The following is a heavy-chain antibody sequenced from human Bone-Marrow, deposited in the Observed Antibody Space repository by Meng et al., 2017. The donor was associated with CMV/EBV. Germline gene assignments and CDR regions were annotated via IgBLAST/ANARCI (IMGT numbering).Heavy chain of an antibody. D-gene: IGHD3-16*02. Sequence: GGSRRLSCVGSGFTFSNYWMSWIRQAPGKGLEWVAHIKTDGSERFHVDSVEGRFTISRDNAKNSVYLQMNYLRAEDTAVYYCARGYPEFEPWGQGTLVTVSS. CDR3: ARGYPEFEP. CDR2: IKTDGSER. J-gene: IGHJ5*02. V-gene: IGHV3-7*03. CDR1: GFTFSNYW.